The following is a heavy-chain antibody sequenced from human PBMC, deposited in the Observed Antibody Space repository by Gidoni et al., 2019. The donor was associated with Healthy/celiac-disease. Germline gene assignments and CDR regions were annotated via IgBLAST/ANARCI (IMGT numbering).Heavy chain of an antibody. CDR1: GGPFSSYA. Sequence: QVQLVQSGAEVKKPGSSVKVSCKASGGPFSSYAISWVRQAPGQGLEWMGGISPIFGTANYAQKFQGRVTITADESTSTAYMELSSLRSEDTAVYYCARVMIRLPRLGYYYGMDVWGQGTTVTVSS. CDR3: ARVMIRLPRLGYYYGMDV. V-gene: IGHV1-69*01. CDR2: ISPIFGTA. J-gene: IGHJ6*02. D-gene: IGHD4-17*01.